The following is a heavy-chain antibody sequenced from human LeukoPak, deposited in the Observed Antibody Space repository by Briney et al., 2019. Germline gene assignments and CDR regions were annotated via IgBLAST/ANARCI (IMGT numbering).Heavy chain of an antibody. J-gene: IGHJ3*02. CDR1: GVSISSYY. CDR2: IYYSGST. V-gene: IGHV4-59*08. D-gene: IGHD2-8*02. Sequence: PSETLSLTCTVSGVSISSYYWSWIRQPPGKGLEWIGYIYYSGSTNYNPSLKSRVTISVDTSKNQFSLKLSSVTAADTAVYYCARTGGYPRTNGAFDIWGQGTMVTVSS. CDR3: ARTGGYPRTNGAFDI.